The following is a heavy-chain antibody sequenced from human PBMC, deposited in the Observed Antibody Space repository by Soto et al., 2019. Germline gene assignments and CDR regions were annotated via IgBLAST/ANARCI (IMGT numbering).Heavy chain of an antibody. Sequence: ASETLSFTCTVSGGSISSSSYYWGWIRQPPGKGQEWIGNVYYGGSTYYKPSLKSRVTISVETYKSQFSLKLSFITAPDSAVYYCAEGHYYHSSGYYFYYYTMVVCGQGTTVPVSS. CDR2: VYYGGST. CDR3: AEGHYYHSSGYYFYYYTMVV. V-gene: IGHV4-39*01. J-gene: IGHJ6*02. CDR1: GGSISSSSYY. D-gene: IGHD3-22*01.